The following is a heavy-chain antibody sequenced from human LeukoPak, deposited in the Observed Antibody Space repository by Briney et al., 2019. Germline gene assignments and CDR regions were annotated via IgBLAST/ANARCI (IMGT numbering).Heavy chain of an antibody. J-gene: IGHJ4*02. CDR1: GGSFSGYD. D-gene: IGHD5-18*01. V-gene: IGHV4-34*01. Sequence: SETLSLTCAVYGGSFSGYDWSWIRQPPGKGLEWIGEINHSGSTNYNPSLKSRVTISVDTSKNQFSLKLSSVTAVDTAVYYCAGGRVWLAFDSWGQGTLLTVSS. CDR2: INHSGST. CDR3: AGGRVWLAFDS.